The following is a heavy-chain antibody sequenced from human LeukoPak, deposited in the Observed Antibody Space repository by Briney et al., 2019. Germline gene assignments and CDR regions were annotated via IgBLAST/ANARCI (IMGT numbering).Heavy chain of an antibody. V-gene: IGHV3-23*01. Sequence: GGSLRLSCAASGFTVSSNYMSWVRQAPGKGLEWVSAISGSGGSTYYADSVKGRFTISRDNSKNTLYLQMNSLRAEDTAVYYCAKDRREDGNWNYVPFDYWGQGTLVTVSS. CDR1: GFTVSSNY. J-gene: IGHJ4*02. CDR3: AKDRREDGNWNYVPFDY. D-gene: IGHD1-7*01. CDR2: ISGSGGST.